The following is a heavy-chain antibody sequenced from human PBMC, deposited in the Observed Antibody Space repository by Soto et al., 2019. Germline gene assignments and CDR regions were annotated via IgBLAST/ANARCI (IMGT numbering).Heavy chain of an antibody. CDR2: IYKSGRT. Sequence: QVHLQESGPGLLKPSQTLSLTCAVSGDSIGSGDYYWTWIRQSPGKGLDYIGYIYKSGRTYYNPSLKSRPVISLDTSKNQVFLRLTSLTAADTAMYFCARSLSSSSGYFDPWGQGTLVTVSS. D-gene: IGHD6-6*01. J-gene: IGHJ5*02. CDR1: GDSIGSGDYY. V-gene: IGHV4-30-4*01. CDR3: ARSLSSSSGYFDP.